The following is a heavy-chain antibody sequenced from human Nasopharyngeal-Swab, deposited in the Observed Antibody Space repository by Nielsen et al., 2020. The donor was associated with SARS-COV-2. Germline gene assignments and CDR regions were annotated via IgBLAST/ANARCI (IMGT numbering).Heavy chain of an antibody. CDR3: ASGRGQQPRWDYYYGMDV. J-gene: IGHJ6*02. CDR2: SYSGGST. CDR1: GFTVSSNY. D-gene: IGHD6-13*01. V-gene: IGHV3-53*01. Sequence: GESLKISCAASGFTVSSNYMSWVRQAPGKGLEWVSVSYSGGSTYYADSVKGRFTISRDNSKNTLYLQMNSLRAEDTAVYYCASGRGQQPRWDYYYGMDVWGQGTTDTVSS.